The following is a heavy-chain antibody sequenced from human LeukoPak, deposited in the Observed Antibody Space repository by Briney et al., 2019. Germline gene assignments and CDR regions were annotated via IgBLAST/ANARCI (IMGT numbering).Heavy chain of an antibody. CDR1: GFSFSSYW. D-gene: IGHD3-3*01. J-gene: IGHJ5*02. Sequence: GGSLRLSCAASGFSFSSYWMTWVRQAPGKGLEWVANIKQDGNEKYYVDSVKGRFTISRDNANNSLYLQMNSLRAEDTGVYYCARVYNDFWNGGKIDPWGQGTQVTVSA. V-gene: IGHV3-7*01. CDR2: IKQDGNEK. CDR3: ARVYNDFWNGGKIDP.